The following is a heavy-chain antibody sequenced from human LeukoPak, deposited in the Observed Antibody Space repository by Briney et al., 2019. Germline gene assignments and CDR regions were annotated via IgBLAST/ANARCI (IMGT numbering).Heavy chain of an antibody. V-gene: IGHV3-66*02. D-gene: IGHD3-22*01. CDR2: IYSGGST. Sequence: PGGSLRLSCAASGFTVSSNYMSWVRQAPGKGLEWVSVIYSGGSTYYADSVKGRFTISRDNSKNTLYLQMNSLRAEYTAVYYCARDHDSSGYYSGYWGQGTLVTVSS. J-gene: IGHJ4*02. CDR1: GFTVSSNY. CDR3: ARDHDSSGYYSGY.